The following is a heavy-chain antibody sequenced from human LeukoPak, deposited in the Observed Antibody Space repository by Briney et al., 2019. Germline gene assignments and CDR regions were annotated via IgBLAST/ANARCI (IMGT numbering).Heavy chain of an antibody. Sequence: ASVTVSCTASGYTFTSYAMHWVRQAPGQRLEWMGWINVGNGNTKYSQKFQGRVTITRDTSASTAYMELRSLRSDDTAVYYCASHLYYYDSSPHPLNFDYWGQGTLVTVSS. D-gene: IGHD3-22*01. CDR1: GYTFTSYA. V-gene: IGHV1-3*01. CDR3: ASHLYYYDSSPHPLNFDY. J-gene: IGHJ4*02. CDR2: INVGNGNT.